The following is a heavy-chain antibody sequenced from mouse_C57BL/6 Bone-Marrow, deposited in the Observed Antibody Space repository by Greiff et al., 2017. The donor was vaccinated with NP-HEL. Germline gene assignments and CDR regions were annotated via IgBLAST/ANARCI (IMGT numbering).Heavy chain of an antibody. V-gene: IGHV5-17*01. Sequence: EVQRVESGGGLVKPGGSLKLSCAASGFTFSDYGMHWVRQAPEKGLEWVAYISSGSSTIYYADTVKGRFTISRDNAKNTLFLQMTSLRSEDTAMYYCARLDYYGSSHWYFDVWGTGTTVTVSS. CDR1: GFTFSDYG. CDR3: ARLDYYGSSHWYFDV. J-gene: IGHJ1*03. CDR2: ISSGSSTI. D-gene: IGHD1-1*01.